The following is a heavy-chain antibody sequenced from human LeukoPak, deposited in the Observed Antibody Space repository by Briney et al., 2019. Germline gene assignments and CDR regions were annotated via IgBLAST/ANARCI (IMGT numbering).Heavy chain of an antibody. D-gene: IGHD2-2*01. V-gene: IGHV1-2*02. CDR2: INPNSGGP. CDR1: GYTFTGYY. J-gene: IGHJ3*02. Sequence: ASVKVSCKASGYTFTGYYMHWVRQAPGQGLEWMGWINPNSGGPNYAQKFQGRVTMTRDTSISTAYMELSRLRSDDTAVYYCARDRSIVVVPAARDAFDIWGQGTMVTVSS. CDR3: ARDRSIVVVPAARDAFDI.